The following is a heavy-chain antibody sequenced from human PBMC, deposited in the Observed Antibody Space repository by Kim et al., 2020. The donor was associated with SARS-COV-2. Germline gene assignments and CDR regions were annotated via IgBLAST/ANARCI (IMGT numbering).Heavy chain of an antibody. CDR3: ARLPYYYDSSGLFPTLFDY. D-gene: IGHD3-22*01. CDR2: IYYSGST. Sequence: SETLSLTCTVSGGSISSYYWSWIRQPPGKGLEWIGYIYYSGSTNYNPSLKSRVTISVDTSKNQFSLKLSSVTAADTAVYYCARLPYYYDSSGLFPTLFDYWGQGTLVTVSS. V-gene: IGHV4-59*08. CDR1: GGSISSYY. J-gene: IGHJ4*02.